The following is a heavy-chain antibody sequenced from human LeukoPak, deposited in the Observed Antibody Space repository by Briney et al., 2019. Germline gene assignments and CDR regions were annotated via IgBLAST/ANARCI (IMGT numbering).Heavy chain of an antibody. D-gene: IGHD6-25*01. CDR3: AKISSSAESNFDY. Sequence: GRSLRLSCAASGFTFSTYAMHWVRQAPGRGLAWVAFIWPDGSKKYYADSVKGRFAISRENSKNTVYLQMNDLRPEDTALYFCAKISSSAESNFDYWGQGTLLTVSS. J-gene: IGHJ4*02. CDR2: IWPDGSKK. V-gene: IGHV3-33*06. CDR1: GFTFSTYA.